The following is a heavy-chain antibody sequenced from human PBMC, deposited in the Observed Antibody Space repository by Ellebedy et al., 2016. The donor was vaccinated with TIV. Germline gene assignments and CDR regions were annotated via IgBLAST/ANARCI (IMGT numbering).Heavy chain of an antibody. CDR1: GYTFTSYW. Sequence: KVSCXASGYTFTSYWIGWVRLVPGEGLEWMGIIFPDDSDRRYSPSFQGHVTIPVDKSIRTTYLQWSSLKASDTAIYYCARPYAVTSSGFYFDNWGQGTQVTVS. CDR3: ARPYAVTSSGFYFDN. J-gene: IGHJ4*02. CDR2: IFPDDSDR. D-gene: IGHD2-2*01. V-gene: IGHV5-51*01.